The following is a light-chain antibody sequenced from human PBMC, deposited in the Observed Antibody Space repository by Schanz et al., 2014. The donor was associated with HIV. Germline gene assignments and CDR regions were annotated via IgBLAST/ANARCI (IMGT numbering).Light chain of an antibody. CDR3: QSYDSSLSGWV. CDR2: GNN. J-gene: IGLJ3*02. CDR1: SSNIGAGFD. Sequence: QSVLTQPPSVSGAPGQRVTLSCTGSSSNIGAGFDVHWYQHLPGTAPKLLIYGNNNRPSGVPDRFSGSKSGTSVSLAITGLQAEDEAGYYCQSYDSSLSGWVFGGGTKLTVL. V-gene: IGLV1-40*01.